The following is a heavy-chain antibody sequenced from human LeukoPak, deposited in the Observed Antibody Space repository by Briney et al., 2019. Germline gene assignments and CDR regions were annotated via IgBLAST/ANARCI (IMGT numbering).Heavy chain of an antibody. CDR3: ARSGSGYLRYYFDY. D-gene: IGHD5-12*01. CDR1: GDSISNYY. V-gene: IGHV4-59*01. Sequence: SETLSLTCTVSGDSISNYYWSWIRQPPGKRLEWIGYIYYSGSTNYKPSLKGRVTISVDTSKNQCSLKLSSVTAADTAVYYCARSGSGYLRYYFDYWGRGTLVTVSS. CDR2: IYYSGST. J-gene: IGHJ4*02.